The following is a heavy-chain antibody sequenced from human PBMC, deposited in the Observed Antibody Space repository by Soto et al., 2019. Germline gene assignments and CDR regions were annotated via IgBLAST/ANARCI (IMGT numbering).Heavy chain of an antibody. CDR2: ISADNGNT. Sequence: ALVQGSCKASCYTNTSYGVSWGRQATRQGLEWMGWISADNGNTNYVQKFQGRVTMTTDTSTSTAYMELTSLRFDDTAVYYCATGYCSGGSCYGYYFDYWGQGTLVTVSS. CDR3: ATGYCSGGSCYGYYFDY. J-gene: IGHJ4*02. V-gene: IGHV1-18*01. CDR1: CYTNTSYG. D-gene: IGHD2-15*01.